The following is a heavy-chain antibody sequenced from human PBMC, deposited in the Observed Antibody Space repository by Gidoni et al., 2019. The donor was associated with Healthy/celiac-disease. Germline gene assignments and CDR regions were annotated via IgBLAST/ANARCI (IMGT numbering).Heavy chain of an antibody. CDR2: IKSKTDGGTT. V-gene: IGHV3-15*01. J-gene: IGHJ4*02. CDR3: TTDFDYGGNSGDY. CDR1: GFTFSNAW. Sequence: EVQLVESGGGLVKHGGSLRLSCAASGFTFSNAWMSWVRQAPGKGLEWVGRIKSKTDGGTTDYAAPVKGRFTISRDDSKNTLYLQMNSLKTEDTAVYYCTTDFDYGGNSGDYWGQGTLVTVSS. D-gene: IGHD4-17*01.